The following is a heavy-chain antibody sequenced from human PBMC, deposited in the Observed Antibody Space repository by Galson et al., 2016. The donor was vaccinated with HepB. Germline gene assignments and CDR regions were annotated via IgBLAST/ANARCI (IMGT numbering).Heavy chain of an antibody. V-gene: IGHV2-70*01. CDR3: ARILRWGGSSTDALPPDY. CDR2: IDWADDK. Sequence: PALVKPTQTLTLTCSFSGFSLNASGMCVSWIRQPPGRALEWLALIDWADDKYYSTSLQTRLTISKDTSKNQVVLTMTNVDPVDTATYYCARILRWGGSSTDALPPDYWGQGILVIVSS. CDR1: GFSLNASGMC. D-gene: IGHD1-26*01. J-gene: IGHJ4*02.